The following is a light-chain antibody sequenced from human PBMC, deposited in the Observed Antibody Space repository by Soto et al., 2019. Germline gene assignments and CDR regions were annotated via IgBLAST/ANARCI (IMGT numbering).Light chain of an antibody. CDR3: QQLYTLPFT. CDR2: DAS. Sequence: DSQMTQSPSTLSASVGDRLTITCRASQSISNWLAWYQQRPGKAPKLLIFDASSLQSGVPSRFSGSGSGTEFTLTISGLLPEDFAAYHCQQLYTLPFTFGQGTRLEIK. J-gene: IGKJ5*01. CDR1: QSISNW. V-gene: IGKV1-5*01.